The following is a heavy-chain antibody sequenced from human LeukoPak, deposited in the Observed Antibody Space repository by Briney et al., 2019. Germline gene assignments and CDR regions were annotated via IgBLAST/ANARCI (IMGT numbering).Heavy chain of an antibody. CDR2: ISYDGSNK. J-gene: IGHJ4*02. V-gene: IGHV3-30*04. CDR1: GFTFSSYA. Sequence: PGGSLRLSCAASGFTFSSYAMHWVRQAPGKGLEWVAVISYDGSNKYYADSVKGRFTISRDNSKNTVFLQMNSLRPEDTAVYYCARLFDFWISDHQLFQTYWGQGTLVTVSS. D-gene: IGHD3-3*01. CDR3: ARLFDFWISDHQLFQTY.